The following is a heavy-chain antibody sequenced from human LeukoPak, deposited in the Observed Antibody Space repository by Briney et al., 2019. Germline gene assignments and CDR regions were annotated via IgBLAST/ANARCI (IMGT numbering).Heavy chain of an antibody. V-gene: IGHV5-51*01. Sequence: GESLKISCKGSGYSFTSYWIGWLRQMPGKGLEWMGIIYPGYSDTRYSASFQGQVTISADKSISTAYLQWSSLKALDTAMYDCARVAGRSRKRDNWFDPWGQGTLVTVSS. CDR3: ARVAGRSRKRDNWFDP. D-gene: IGHD6-19*01. CDR1: GYSFTSYW. CDR2: IYPGYSDT. J-gene: IGHJ5*02.